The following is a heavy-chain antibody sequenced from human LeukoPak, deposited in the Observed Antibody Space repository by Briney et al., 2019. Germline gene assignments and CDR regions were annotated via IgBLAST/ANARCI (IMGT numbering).Heavy chain of an antibody. J-gene: IGHJ4*02. CDR2: ISSSSSTL. D-gene: IGHD6-19*01. Sequence: GGSLRLSCAASGFTFSSYNMNWVSQAPGKGLEWVSYISSSSSTLYYADSVKGRFTISRDNAKNSLYLQMNSLRAEDTAVYYCARLPPLYSSGWYAADYWGQGTLVTVSS. CDR1: GFTFSSYN. V-gene: IGHV3-48*01. CDR3: ARLPPLYSSGWYAADY.